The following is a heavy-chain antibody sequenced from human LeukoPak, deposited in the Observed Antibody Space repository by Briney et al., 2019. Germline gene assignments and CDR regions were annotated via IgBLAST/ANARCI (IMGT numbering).Heavy chain of an antibody. D-gene: IGHD3-22*01. Sequence: ASVKVSCKASGYTFTAYDINWVRQATGQGLEWMGWMNPNSGNTGYAQNFLGRITITRDTSTSMAYMELSSLRSEDTAVYYCARAGGYDSSGYYRDYWGQGTLVTVSS. V-gene: IGHV1-8*03. CDR3: ARAGGYDSSGYYRDY. CDR1: GYTFTAYD. J-gene: IGHJ4*02. CDR2: MNPNSGNT.